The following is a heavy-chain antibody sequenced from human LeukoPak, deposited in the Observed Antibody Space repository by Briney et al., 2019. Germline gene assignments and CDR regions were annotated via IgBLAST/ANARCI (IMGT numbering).Heavy chain of an antibody. CDR3: ARGDPHADL. V-gene: IGHV3-48*03. CDR1: GFDLSTYE. CDR2: ITISGNTK. Sequence: HTGGSLRLSCAASGFDLSTYEMNWARQAPGKGLEWIADITISGNTKNYADSVKGRFTISRDNARTSLYLQMNSLRVEDTGVYYCARGDPHADLWGQGTLVTVSS. J-gene: IGHJ5*02.